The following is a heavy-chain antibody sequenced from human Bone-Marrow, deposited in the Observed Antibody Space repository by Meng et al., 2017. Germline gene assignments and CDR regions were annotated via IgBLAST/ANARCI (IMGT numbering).Heavy chain of an antibody. D-gene: IGHD3-22*01. CDR3: ARDFYYYDTLTAFDY. CDR2: INHNGRT. Sequence: GSLRLSCAVSGGSLSGYYWSWIRQAPGKSLEWIGEINHNGRTRYNSSLRSRVIISVDTSKNQFSLSVTSVTAADAALYYCARDFYYYDTLTAFDYWGQGALVTVSS. V-gene: IGHV4-34*01. CDR1: GGSLSGYY. J-gene: IGHJ4*02.